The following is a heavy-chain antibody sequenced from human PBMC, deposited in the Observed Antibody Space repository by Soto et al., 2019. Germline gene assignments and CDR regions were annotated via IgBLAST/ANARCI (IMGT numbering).Heavy chain of an antibody. J-gene: IGHJ4*02. Sequence: PGGSLRLSCAASGFTFSHYAISWVRQAPGKGLEWVSSISGSGGSTFYADSVKGRFTISRDNSKNTLYVQMNSLRAEDTALYYCAKFYYGAGTFFEYWGQGTLVTVSS. CDR2: ISGSGGST. V-gene: IGHV3-23*01. CDR1: GFTFSHYA. D-gene: IGHD3-10*01. CDR3: AKFYYGAGTFFEY.